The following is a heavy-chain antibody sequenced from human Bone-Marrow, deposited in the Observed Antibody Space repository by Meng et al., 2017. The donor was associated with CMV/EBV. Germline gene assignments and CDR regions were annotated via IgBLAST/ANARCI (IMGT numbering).Heavy chain of an antibody. D-gene: IGHD1-26*01. CDR3: VRDHGAHFDI. Sequence: SCAASWLWFSIPWLHWVRQGPGKGLVWVSRITYDGSSTTYANSVKGRFSISRDNSKNTLYLQMNSLRAEDTAVYYCVRDHGAHFDIWGQGTMVTVSS. J-gene: IGHJ3*02. CDR2: ITYDGSST. V-gene: IGHV3-74*01. CDR1: WLWFSIPW.